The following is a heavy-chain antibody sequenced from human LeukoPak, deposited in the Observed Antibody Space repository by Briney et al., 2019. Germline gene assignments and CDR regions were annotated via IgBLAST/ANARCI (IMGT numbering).Heavy chain of an antibody. Sequence: PGGSLRLSCGASGFTFSSYWMNWVRQAPGKGLEWVANINGDGRDKYYVGSVRGRFTISRDNADNALYLQMNSLRGDDTALYYCARGVDSAIDWWGQGTLVTVSS. J-gene: IGHJ4*02. CDR2: INGDGRDK. D-gene: IGHD3-9*01. CDR1: GFTFSSYW. V-gene: IGHV3-7*01. CDR3: ARGVDSAIDW.